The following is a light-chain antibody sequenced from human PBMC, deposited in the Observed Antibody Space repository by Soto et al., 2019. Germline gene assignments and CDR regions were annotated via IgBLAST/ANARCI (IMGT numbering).Light chain of an antibody. CDR3: AAWDDSLRGGV. Sequence: QSVLTQPPSASGTPGQRVTISCSGSSSNIGSNYVYWYQQLPGTAPKLLFYRNNQRPSGVPDRFSGSKSGTSASLAISGLRSEDEAYDYCAAWDDSLRGGVFGGGTKLTVL. J-gene: IGLJ2*01. CDR1: SSNIGSNY. V-gene: IGLV1-47*01. CDR2: RNN.